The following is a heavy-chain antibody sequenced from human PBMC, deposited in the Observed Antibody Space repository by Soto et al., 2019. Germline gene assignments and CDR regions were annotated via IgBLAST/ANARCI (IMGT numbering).Heavy chain of an antibody. J-gene: IGHJ4*02. D-gene: IGHD1-20*01. Sequence: RGSLRLSCAASGFTFSSCAMQWVRQAPGKGLEWVAVISYGGSNEYYADSVKGRFTISRDNSKNTLYLQMNSLRVEDTAVYYCAKGIRSTWLFDYWGQGTLVTVSS. CDR2: ISYGGSNE. V-gene: IGHV3-30*18. CDR1: GFTFSSCA. CDR3: AKGIRSTWLFDY.